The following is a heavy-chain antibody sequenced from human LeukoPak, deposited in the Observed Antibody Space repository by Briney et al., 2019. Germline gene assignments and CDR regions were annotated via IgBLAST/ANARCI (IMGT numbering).Heavy chain of an antibody. CDR2: IYYSGST. J-gene: IGHJ4*02. D-gene: IGHD3-22*01. CDR3: ARAVADYYDSSALHFDY. Sequence: PSETLSLTCTVSGGSISSGSYYWSWIRQPAGKGLEWIGYIYYSGSTYYNPSLKSRVTISVDTSKNQFSLKLSSVTAADTAVYYCARAVADYYDSSALHFDYWGQGTLVTVSS. V-gene: IGHV4-31*03. CDR1: GGSISSGSYY.